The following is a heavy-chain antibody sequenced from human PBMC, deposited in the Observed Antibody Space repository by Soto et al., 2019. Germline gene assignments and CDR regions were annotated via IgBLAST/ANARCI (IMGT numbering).Heavy chain of an antibody. Sequence: SETLSLTCTVSGGSIRSGGYYWSWIRQHPGKGLEWIGYIYYSGSTYYNPSLKSRVTISVDTSKNQFSLKLSSVTAADTAVYYCAREAIFGVVTLLDYWGQGTLVTVSS. CDR1: GGSIRSGGYY. CDR2: IYYSGST. CDR3: AREAIFGVVTLLDY. D-gene: IGHD3-3*01. V-gene: IGHV4-31*03. J-gene: IGHJ4*02.